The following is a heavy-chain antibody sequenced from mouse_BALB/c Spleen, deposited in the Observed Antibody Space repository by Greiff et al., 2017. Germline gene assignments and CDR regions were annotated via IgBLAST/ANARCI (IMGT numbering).Heavy chain of an antibody. D-gene: IGHD3-3*01. Sequence: VQLQESGAELVRPGSSVKISCKASGYAFSSYWMNWVKQRPGQGLEWIGQIYPGDGDTNYNGKFKGKATLTADKSSSTAYMQLSSLTSEDSAVYFCARGCYFDYWGQGTTLTVSS. CDR2: IYPGDGDT. CDR3: ARGCYFDY. J-gene: IGHJ2*01. CDR1: GYAFSSYW. V-gene: IGHV1-80*01.